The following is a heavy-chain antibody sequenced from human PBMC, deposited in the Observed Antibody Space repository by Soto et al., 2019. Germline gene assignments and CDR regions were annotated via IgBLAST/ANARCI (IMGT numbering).Heavy chain of an antibody. CDR1: GGSISSYY. CDR2: IYYSGST. V-gene: IGHV4-59*08. Sequence: PSETLSLTCTVSGGSISSYYWSWIRQPPGKGLEWIGYIYYSGSTYYNPSLESRVTISVDRSKNQFSLKLTSVTAADTAVYYCARRNFWQNWFDPWGQGTPVTVSS. CDR3: ARRNFWQNWFDP. J-gene: IGHJ5*02.